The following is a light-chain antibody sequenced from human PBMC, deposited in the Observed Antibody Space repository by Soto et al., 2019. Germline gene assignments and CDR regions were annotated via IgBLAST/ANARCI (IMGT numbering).Light chain of an antibody. CDR2: GVP. Sequence: EIVLTQSPGTLSLSPGERATLSCRASQTVRTNYLAWFQHKPGQAPRLLIYGVPSRATGIPDRFSGSGSGTDFTLTINRMEPEHFALYLCQQYSDSSLTFGGVTKVEIK. V-gene: IGKV3-20*01. CDR3: QQYSDSSLT. CDR1: QTVRTNY. J-gene: IGKJ4*01.